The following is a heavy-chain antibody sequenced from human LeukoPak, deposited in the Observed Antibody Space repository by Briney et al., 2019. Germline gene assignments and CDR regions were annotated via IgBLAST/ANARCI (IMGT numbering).Heavy chain of an antibody. D-gene: IGHD4-17*01. J-gene: IGHJ4*02. Sequence: PGGSLRLSCAASGFTFSSYAMSWVRQAPGKGLEWVSAISGSGGSTYYADSVKGRLTISRDNSKNTLYLQMSSLRAEDTAVYYCAKDTEDYGALDYWGQGTLVTVSS. CDR1: GFTFSSYA. CDR3: AKDTEDYGALDY. CDR2: ISGSGGST. V-gene: IGHV3-23*01.